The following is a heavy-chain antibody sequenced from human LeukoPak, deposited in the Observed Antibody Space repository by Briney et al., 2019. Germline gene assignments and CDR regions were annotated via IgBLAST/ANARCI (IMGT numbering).Heavy chain of an antibody. CDR2: VSGYNGNT. Sequence: ASVKVSCKTSGYTFSGHGITWVRQAPGQGLEWMGWVSGYNGNTNYAQNVQGRVTMTTDTSTNTAYMELRSLRSDDTAVYYCAKDIHPGLDSGASCCFDYWGQGTPVTVSS. D-gene: IGHD3-22*01. CDR1: GYTFSGHG. V-gene: IGHV1-18*01. CDR3: AKDIHPGLDSGASCCFDY. J-gene: IGHJ4*02.